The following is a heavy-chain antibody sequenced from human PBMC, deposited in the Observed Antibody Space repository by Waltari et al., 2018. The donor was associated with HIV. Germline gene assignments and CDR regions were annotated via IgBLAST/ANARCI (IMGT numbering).Heavy chain of an antibody. D-gene: IGHD3-16*01. J-gene: IGHJ4*02. CDR2: IKSNPYGGTT. CDR1: GFTFSDAW. Sequence: EVLLVESGGGLGKPGGSLRLSCAASGFTFSDAWMSWVRQAPGEGLEWVVRIKSNPYGGTTDYAAPVKGRFTISSDDSKTTLYLEMNSLKTEDTAVYYCTTVGGGTRDYWGQGTLITVSS. V-gene: IGHV3-15*01. CDR3: TTVGGGTRDY.